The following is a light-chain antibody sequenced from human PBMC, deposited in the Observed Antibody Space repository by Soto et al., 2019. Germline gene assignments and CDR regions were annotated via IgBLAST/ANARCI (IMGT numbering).Light chain of an antibody. CDR1: SSNIGDNY. CDR3: GPWDTSRSAGV. V-gene: IGLV1-51*01. Sequence: QSVLTQPPSVSAAPGQKVTISCSGSSSNIGDNYVSWYQQFPGTAPKLLIYDNNKRPSGIPDRFSGSTSGTSATLGITGLQTGDEADYYCGPWDTSRSAGVFGGGTRLTVL. J-gene: IGLJ2*01. CDR2: DNN.